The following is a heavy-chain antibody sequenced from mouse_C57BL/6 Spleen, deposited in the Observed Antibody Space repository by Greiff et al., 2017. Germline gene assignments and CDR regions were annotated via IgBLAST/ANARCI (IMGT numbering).Heavy chain of an antibody. J-gene: IGHJ2*01. V-gene: IGHV1-15*01. D-gene: IGHD3-3*01. CDR1: GYTFTDYE. CDR3: TRYQGQWYFDY. CDR2: IDPETGGT. Sequence: QVQLQQSGAELVRPGASVTLSCKASGYTFTDYEMHWVKQTPVHGLEWIGAIDPETGGTAYNQKFKGKAILTADKSSSTAYMELRSLTSEDSAVYYCTRYQGQWYFDYWGQGTTLTVSS.